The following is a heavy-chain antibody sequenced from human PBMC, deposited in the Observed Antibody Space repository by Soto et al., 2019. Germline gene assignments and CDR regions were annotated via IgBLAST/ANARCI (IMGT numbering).Heavy chain of an antibody. CDR1: GFTFSDHY. V-gene: IGHV3-72*01. D-gene: IGHD2-8*01. J-gene: IGHJ3*02. CDR2: TRNKANSYTT. CDR3: ASLTNLDAFDI. Sequence: GSLRLSCAASGFTFSDHYMDWVRQAPGKGLEWVGRTRNKANSYTTEYAASVKGRFTISRDDSKNSLYLQMNSLKTEDTAVYYCASLTNLDAFDIWGQGTMVTVSS.